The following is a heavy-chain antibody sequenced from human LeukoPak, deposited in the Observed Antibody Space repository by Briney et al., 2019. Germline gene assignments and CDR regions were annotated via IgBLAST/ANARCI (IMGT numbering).Heavy chain of an antibody. V-gene: IGHV4-30-2*01. Sequence: PSETLSLTCDVSGGSISSGGYSWSWIRQPPGKGLEWIGYIYHSGSTYYNPSLKSRVTISVDRSKNQFSLKLSSVTAADTAVYYCARKNHYYDSSGYLAFDYWGQGTLVTVSS. D-gene: IGHD3-22*01. CDR3: ARKNHYYDSSGYLAFDY. CDR2: IYHSGST. J-gene: IGHJ4*02. CDR1: GGSISSGGYS.